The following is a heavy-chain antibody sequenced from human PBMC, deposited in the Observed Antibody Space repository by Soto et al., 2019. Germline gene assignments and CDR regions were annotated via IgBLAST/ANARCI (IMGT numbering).Heavy chain of an antibody. D-gene: IGHD1-1*01. Sequence: LQLQESGPGLVKPSETLSLTCTVSGGSISNSDYFWAWMHQPPGKGLEWVGTISHTGSPRYNPPLKIRVTISVDTSKNQFSLRLPSVTAADTAVFYCASQLESTTYFDYWGRGTLVTVSS. CDR1: GGSISNSDYF. J-gene: IGHJ4*02. CDR2: ISHTGSP. CDR3: ASQLESTTYFDY. V-gene: IGHV4-39*01.